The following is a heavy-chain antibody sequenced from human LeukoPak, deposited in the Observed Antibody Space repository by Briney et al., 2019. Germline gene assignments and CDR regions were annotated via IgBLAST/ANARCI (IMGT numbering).Heavy chain of an antibody. CDR2: ISSNGDST. J-gene: IGHJ4*02. CDR1: GFTFSSYA. Sequence: PGGSLRLSCAASGFTFSSYAMHWVRQAPGKGLEYVSAISSNGDSTYYANFVKGRFTISRDNSKNTLYLQMASLRGEDTAVYYCARAPREGFSGSYHDYWGQGTLVTVSS. D-gene: IGHD1-26*01. V-gene: IGHV3-64*01. CDR3: ARAPREGFSGSYHDY.